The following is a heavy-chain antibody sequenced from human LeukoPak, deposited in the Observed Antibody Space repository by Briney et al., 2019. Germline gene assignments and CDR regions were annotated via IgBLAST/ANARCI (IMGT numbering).Heavy chain of an antibody. Sequence: GGSLRLSCAASGFTFSKFPMGWVRQAPGGGLEWVSAISASGDVTFYADSLRGRFTISRDNSKSTLYLQMNGLRAEDTAIFYCAKSLFTSATGTGRAFHIWGQGTRVTVSS. CDR1: GFTFSKFP. CDR3: AKSLFTSATGTGRAFHI. V-gene: IGHV3-23*01. CDR2: ISASGDVT. J-gene: IGHJ3*02. D-gene: IGHD1-1*01.